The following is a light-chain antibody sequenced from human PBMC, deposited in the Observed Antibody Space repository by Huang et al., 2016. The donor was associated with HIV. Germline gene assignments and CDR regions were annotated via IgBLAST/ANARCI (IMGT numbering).Light chain of an antibody. CDR3: QQYYSSPQT. Sequence: DIIMTQSPDSLAVSLGERATLNCRSSQSVYSSSTSKDYMAWFQQKPGQPPRLLLFWASTREAGVPDRFSGSGSGTHFTLTIANLEAEDAVIYYCQQYYSSPQTFGQGTRVEVK. CDR1: QSVYSSSTSKDY. V-gene: IGKV4-1*01. J-gene: IGKJ1*01. CDR2: WAS.